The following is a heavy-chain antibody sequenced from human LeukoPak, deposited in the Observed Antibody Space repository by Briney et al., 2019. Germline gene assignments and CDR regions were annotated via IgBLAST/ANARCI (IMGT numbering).Heavy chain of an antibody. CDR1: GFTFTYFA. CDR2: ISYSGGST. J-gene: IGHJ4*02. Sequence: GGSLRLSCAASGFTFTYFAMTWVRRAPGKGLEWVSTISYSGGSTYYADSVKGRFTISRDNSKNTLYLQMNNLRAEDTAVYYCAKDWALRAAGSFDYWGQGTLVTVSS. V-gene: IGHV3-23*01. D-gene: IGHD6-13*01. CDR3: AKDWALRAAGSFDY.